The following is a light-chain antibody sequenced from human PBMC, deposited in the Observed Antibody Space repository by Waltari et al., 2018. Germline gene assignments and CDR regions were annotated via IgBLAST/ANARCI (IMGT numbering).Light chain of an antibody. CDR3: QQYYTTPWT. J-gene: IGKJ1*01. CDR2: WAS. V-gene: IGKV4-1*01. CDR1: QSVLYSSNNNNY. Sequence: DIVMTQSPDSLAVSLGERATINCKSNQSVLYSSNNNNYLAWYQQKPRPPPKLLIYWASTRESGVPDLFSGSGSGTDFTLAISSLQAEDVAVYYCQQYYTTPWTFGQGTKVEI.